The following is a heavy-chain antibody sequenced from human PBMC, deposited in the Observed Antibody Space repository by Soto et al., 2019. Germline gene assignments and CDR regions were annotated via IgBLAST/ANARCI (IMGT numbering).Heavy chain of an antibody. J-gene: IGHJ4*02. CDR3: ARASRYCTNGVCYMGPLDFDY. CDR1: GGTFSSYA. D-gene: IGHD2-8*01. Sequence: SVKVSCKASGGTFSSYAISWVRQAPGQGLEWMGGIIPIFGTANYAQKFQGRVTITADESTSTAYMELSSQRSEDTAVYYCARASRYCTNGVCYMGPLDFDYWGQGTLVTVSS. V-gene: IGHV1-69*13. CDR2: IIPIFGTA.